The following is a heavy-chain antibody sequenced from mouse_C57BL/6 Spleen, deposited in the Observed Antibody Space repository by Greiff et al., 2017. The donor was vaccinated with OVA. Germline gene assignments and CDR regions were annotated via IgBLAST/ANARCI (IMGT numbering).Heavy chain of an antibody. CDR1: GFTFSDAW. J-gene: IGHJ2*01. CDR2: IRNKANNHAT. D-gene: IGHD2-1*01. V-gene: IGHV6-6*01. CDR3: TRWGNSYYLDY. Sequence: EVKVEESGGGLVQPGGSMKLSCAASGFTFSDAWMDWVRQSPEKGLEWVAEIRNKANNHATYYAESVKGRFTISRDDSKSSVYLQMNSLRAEDTGIYYCTRWGNSYYLDYWGQGTTLTVSS.